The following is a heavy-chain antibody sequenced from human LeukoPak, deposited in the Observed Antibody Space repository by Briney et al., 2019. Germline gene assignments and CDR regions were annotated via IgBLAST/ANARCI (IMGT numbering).Heavy chain of an antibody. D-gene: IGHD5-24*01. J-gene: IGHJ4*02. Sequence: GGSLRVSCAASRFTFSNYLMNWVRQAPGKGLEWVANIKEDGSEKYYVDSVKGRFTISRDNAKNSLYLQMNCLGAADTAVYECARGRDNVYWGQGTLVTVSS. CDR1: RFTFSNYL. V-gene: IGHV3-7*04. CDR3: ARGRDNVY. CDR2: IKEDGSEK.